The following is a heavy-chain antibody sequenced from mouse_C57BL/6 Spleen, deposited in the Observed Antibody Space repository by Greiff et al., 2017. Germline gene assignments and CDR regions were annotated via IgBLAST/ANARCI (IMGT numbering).Heavy chain of an antibody. CDR2: INPNYGTT. CDR3: ARLRYYGSSPHWYFDV. CDR1: GYSFTDYN. D-gene: IGHD1-1*01. V-gene: IGHV1-39*01. J-gene: IGHJ1*03. Sequence: VQLQQSGPELVKPGASVKISCTASGYSFTDYNMNWVKQSHGKSLEWIGVINPNYGTTSYHQKFKGKATLTVDQSSSTAYMQLNSLTSEDSAVYYCARLRYYGSSPHWYFDVWGTGTTVTVSS.